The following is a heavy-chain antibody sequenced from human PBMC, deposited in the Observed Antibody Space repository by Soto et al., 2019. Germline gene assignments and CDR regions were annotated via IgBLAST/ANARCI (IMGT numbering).Heavy chain of an antibody. CDR2: ISADDGDT. D-gene: IGHD6-19*01. J-gene: IGHJ6*02. V-gene: IGHV1-18*01. CDR1: RDGFDSCG. CDR3: VRDQRAVAGTAYYYPGMDV. Sequence: GASVKLCCKACRDGFDSCGISWVRQSTGQGLEWMGWISADDGDTKYAQKLHGRVTITRDTSASTAYMELSTLRSEDTAVYYCVRDQRAVAGTAYYYPGMDVWGQGTTVTVSS.